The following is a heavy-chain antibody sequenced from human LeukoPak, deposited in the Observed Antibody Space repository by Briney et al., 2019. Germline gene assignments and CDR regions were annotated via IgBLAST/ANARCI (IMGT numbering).Heavy chain of an antibody. Sequence: ASVKVSCKASGGTFSSYAISWVRQAPRQGLEWMGGIIPIFGTANYAQKFQGRVTITADESTSTAYMELSSLRSEDTAVYYCARVRQQLINYYYYYMDVWGKGTTVTVSS. CDR2: IIPIFGTA. V-gene: IGHV1-69*13. D-gene: IGHD6-13*01. J-gene: IGHJ6*03. CDR1: GGTFSSYA. CDR3: ARVRQQLINYYYYYMDV.